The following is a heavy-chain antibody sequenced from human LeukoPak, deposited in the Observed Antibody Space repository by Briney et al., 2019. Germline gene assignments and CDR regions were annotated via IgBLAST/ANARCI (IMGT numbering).Heavy chain of an antibody. V-gene: IGHV1-2*02. Sequence: ASVTVSCTASGYTFTGYYMHWVRQAPGQGLEWMGWINPNSGGTNYAQKFQGRVTMTRDTSISTAYMELSRLRSDDTAVYYCARDLGGIVGASALDYWGQGTLVTVSS. J-gene: IGHJ4*02. CDR1: GYTFTGYY. CDR3: ARDLGGIVGASALDY. D-gene: IGHD1-26*01. CDR2: INPNSGGT.